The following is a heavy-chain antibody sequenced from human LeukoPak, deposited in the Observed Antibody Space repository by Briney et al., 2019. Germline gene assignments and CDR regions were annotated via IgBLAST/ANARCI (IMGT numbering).Heavy chain of an antibody. V-gene: IGHV3-23*01. Sequence: GGCLRLSCAASGFTFSGYAMRWGRQGLGEGLGWVSAICGSGGSTYSADSVKGRSTISRDNSKNTLYLQMNSLRAEDTAVYYCAKDPVANPFVAFDIWGQGTMVTVSS. CDR2: ICGSGGST. D-gene: IGHD4-23*01. CDR1: GFTFSGYA. J-gene: IGHJ3*02. CDR3: AKDPVANPFVAFDI.